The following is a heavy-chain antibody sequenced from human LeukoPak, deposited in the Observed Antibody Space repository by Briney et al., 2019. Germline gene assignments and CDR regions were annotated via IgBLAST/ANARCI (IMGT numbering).Heavy chain of an antibody. Sequence: SSETLSLTCTVSGVSISSYYWSWLRQPAGKGLEWIGRIYTSGSTNYNPSLKSRVTMSVDTSKDQFSLKLSSVTAADTAVYYCARFYCSSTSCYPFDLWGRGTLVTVSS. CDR3: ARFYCSSTSCYPFDL. CDR1: GVSISSYY. J-gene: IGHJ2*01. D-gene: IGHD2-2*01. CDR2: IYTSGST. V-gene: IGHV4-4*07.